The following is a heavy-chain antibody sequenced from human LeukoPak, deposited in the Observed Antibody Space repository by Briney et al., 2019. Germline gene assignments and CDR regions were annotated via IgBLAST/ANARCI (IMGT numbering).Heavy chain of an antibody. CDR2: ISAYNGNT. J-gene: IGHJ4*02. Sequence: ASVKVSCKASGYTFTSYGISWVRQAPGQGLEWMGWISAYNGNTNYAQKLQARVTMTTDTSTSTAYMELRSLRSDDTAVYYCARGAYYDILPGLLDSWGQGTLFTVSS. V-gene: IGHV1-18*04. CDR3: ARGAYYDILPGLLDS. D-gene: IGHD3-9*01. CDR1: GYTFTSYG.